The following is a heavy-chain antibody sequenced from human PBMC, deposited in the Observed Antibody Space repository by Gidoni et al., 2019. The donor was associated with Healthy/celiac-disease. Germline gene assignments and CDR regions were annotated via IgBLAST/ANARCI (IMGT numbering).Heavy chain of an antibody. CDR2: ISSSSSTI. CDR3: ARSTSDYYDSSGYYRY. CDR1: GFTFSSYS. J-gene: IGHJ4*02. D-gene: IGHD3-22*01. Sequence: EVQLVESGGGLVQPGGSLRLSCAASGFTFSSYSMNWVRQAPGKGLEWVSYISSSSSTIYYADSVKGRFTISRDNAKNSLYLQMNSLRDEDTAVYYCARSTSDYYDSSGYYRYWGQGTLVTVSS. V-gene: IGHV3-48*02.